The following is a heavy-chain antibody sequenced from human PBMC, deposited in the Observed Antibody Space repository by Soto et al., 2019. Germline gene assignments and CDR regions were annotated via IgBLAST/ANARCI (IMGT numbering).Heavy chain of an antibody. J-gene: IGHJ4*02. CDR1: GDSFSSYA. V-gene: IGHV1-69*01. CDR2: IIPIFETA. D-gene: IGHD6-13*01. Sequence: QVQLVQSGAEMKKPGSSVKVSCKVSGDSFSSYAISWVRQAPGEGLEWVGGIIPIFETANYAQNFQGTFTITAVESTTTAYLEVTRLRPQDTAVFYCAASDSSSWQHDYWGQGTLITVSS. CDR3: AASDSSSWQHDY.